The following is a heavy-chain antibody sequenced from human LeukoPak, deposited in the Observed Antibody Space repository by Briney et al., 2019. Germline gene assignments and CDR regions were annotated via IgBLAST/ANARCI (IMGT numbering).Heavy chain of an antibody. J-gene: IGHJ4*02. CDR1: GFTFSSYW. V-gene: IGHV3-74*01. D-gene: IGHD5-12*01. Sequence: GGSLRLSCAASGFTFSSYWMHWVRQVPGKGLVWVSRINSDGSSTSYADSVKGRFTISRDNSKNTLYLQMNSLRAEDTAVYYCAKDHGYGGYDWIDYWAQGTLVTVSP. CDR3: AKDHGYGGYDWIDY. CDR2: INSDGSST.